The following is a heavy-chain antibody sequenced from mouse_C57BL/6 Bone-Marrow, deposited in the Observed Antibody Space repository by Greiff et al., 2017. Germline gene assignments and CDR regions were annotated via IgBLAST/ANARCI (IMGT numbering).Heavy chain of an antibody. V-gene: IGHV1-82*01. CDR1: GYAFSSSW. D-gene: IGHD1-1*01. CDR3: AREGFYYYGSSSYYLDY. J-gene: IGHJ2*01. Sequence: QVQLQQSGPELVKPGASVKISCKASGYAFSSSWMNWVKQRPGKGLEWIGRIYPGDGDTNYNGKFKGKATLTADKSSSTAYMQLSSLTSEDSAVYYCAREGFYYYGSSSYYLDYWGQGTTLTVSS. CDR2: IYPGDGDT.